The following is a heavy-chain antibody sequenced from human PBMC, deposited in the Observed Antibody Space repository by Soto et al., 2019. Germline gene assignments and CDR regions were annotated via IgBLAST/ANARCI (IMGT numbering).Heavy chain of an antibody. D-gene: IGHD3-22*01. CDR3: ARVSCDDVSRHYYKGV. J-gene: IGHJ6*03. CDR2: TYYRSKWYN. CDR1: GDSVSSKSAG. V-gene: IGHV6-1*01. Sequence: QVQLQQSGPGLVKPSQTLSLTCDISGDSVSSKSAGWNWIRQTPSRGLEWMGRTYYRSKWYNNSAVSVKSRVSVKLETGKNRFSLQLNSVSPEDTAVYDCARVSCDDVSRHYYKGVWGKETPITVS.